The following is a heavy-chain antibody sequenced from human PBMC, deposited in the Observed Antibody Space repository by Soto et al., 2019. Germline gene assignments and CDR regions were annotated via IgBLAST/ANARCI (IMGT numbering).Heavy chain of an antibody. J-gene: IGHJ5*02. D-gene: IGHD3-22*01. V-gene: IGHV3-48*03. CDR2: ISSSGSTI. CDR3: ARQGYYDSSGWFDP. Sequence: PGGSLRLSCAASGFTFSSYEMNWVRQAPGKGLEWVSYISSSGSTIYYADSVKGRFTISRDNAKNSLYLQMNSLRAEDTAVYYCARQGYYDSSGWFDPWGQGTLVTVSS. CDR1: GFTFSSYE.